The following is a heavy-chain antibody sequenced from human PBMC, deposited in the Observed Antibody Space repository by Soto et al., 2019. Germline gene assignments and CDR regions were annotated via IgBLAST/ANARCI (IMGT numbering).Heavy chain of an antibody. CDR3: ARSKLTSWPNFWSGYYDY. CDR1: GFTFSSYS. J-gene: IGHJ4*02. V-gene: IGHV3-48*02. CDR2: ISSSSSTI. D-gene: IGHD3-3*01. Sequence: GGSLRLSCAASGFTFSSYSMNWVRQAPGKGLEWVSYISSSSSTIYYADSVKGRFTISRDNAKNSLYLQMNSLRDEDTAVYYCARSKLTSWPNFWSGYYDYWGQGTLVTVSS.